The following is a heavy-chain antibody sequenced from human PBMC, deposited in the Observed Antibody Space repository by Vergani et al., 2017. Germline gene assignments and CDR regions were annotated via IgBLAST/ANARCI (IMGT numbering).Heavy chain of an antibody. CDR1: GFTFDSYG. Sequence: VESGGGLVKGGGSLGLSCAPSGFTFDSYGMSWVRQVPGKGLEWVSSISGRGTYRRYADPVKGRFSISRDYAKKSVFLQVNNVGAEDTAVYSCARGESGYGRRGLWGQGTQVTVSS. CDR3: ARGESGYGRRGL. V-gene: IGHV3-21*04. J-gene: IGHJ4*02. CDR2: ISGRGTYR. D-gene: IGHD5-12*01.